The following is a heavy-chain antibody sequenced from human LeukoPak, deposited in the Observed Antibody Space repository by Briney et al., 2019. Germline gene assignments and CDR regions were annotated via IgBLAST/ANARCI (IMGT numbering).Heavy chain of an antibody. V-gene: IGHV3-23*01. CDR1: GLTFSTYA. J-gene: IGHJ4*02. CDR3: AKEFPYCTGGTCPFDY. Sequence: GGSLRLSCAASGLTFSTYAMNWVRQPPGKGLEWISAISGSGYSTYYADSVKGRFSIPRDNSKSTLYLQMNSLRAEDSAVYYCAKEFPYCTGGTCPFDYWGQGTLVTVSS. CDR2: ISGSGYST. D-gene: IGHD2-15*01.